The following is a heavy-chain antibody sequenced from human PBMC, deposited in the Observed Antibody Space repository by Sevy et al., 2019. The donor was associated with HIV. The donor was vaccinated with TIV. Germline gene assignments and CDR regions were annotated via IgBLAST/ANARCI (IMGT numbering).Heavy chain of an antibody. Sequence: ASVKVSCKASGYTFSSYAMNWVRQAPGQGLEWMGWINTNTGNPTYAQGFTGRFVFSLDTSVSTACLQISSLKAEDTAVYYCARDLYYDSSAYSDYWGQGTLVTVSS. J-gene: IGHJ4*02. D-gene: IGHD3-22*01. CDR2: INTNTGNP. CDR3: ARDLYYDSSAYSDY. V-gene: IGHV7-4-1*02. CDR1: GYTFSSYA.